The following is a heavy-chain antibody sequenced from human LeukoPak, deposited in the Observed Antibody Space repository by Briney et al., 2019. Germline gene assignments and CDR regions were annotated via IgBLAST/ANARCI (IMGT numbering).Heavy chain of an antibody. Sequence: GGTLRLSCAASGFTFSSTWTHWVRQVPAKGRVGVARMTSDWISTTYAESSKGRFTISRDDAKHPLYLEMDSLRAEDTAVYSCARDWSHAIDYWGQGTLVTVSS. V-gene: IGHV3-74*03. CDR1: GFTFSSTW. CDR2: MTSDWIST. D-gene: IGHD2-2*01. CDR3: ARDWSHAIDY. J-gene: IGHJ4*02.